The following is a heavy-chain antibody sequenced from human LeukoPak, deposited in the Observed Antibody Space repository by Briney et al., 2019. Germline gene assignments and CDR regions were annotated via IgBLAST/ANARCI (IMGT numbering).Heavy chain of an antibody. CDR3: AKDLRVVPAATPYYYGMDV. D-gene: IGHD2-2*01. CDR1: GFTFSSYG. V-gene: IGHV3-30*18. J-gene: IGHJ6*02. CDR2: ISYDGSNK. Sequence: PGGSLRLSCAASGFTFSSYGMHWVRQAPGMGLEWVAVISYDGSNKYYADSVKGRFTISRDNSKNTLYLQMNSLRAEDTAVYYCAKDLRVVPAATPYYYGMDVWGQGTTVTVSS.